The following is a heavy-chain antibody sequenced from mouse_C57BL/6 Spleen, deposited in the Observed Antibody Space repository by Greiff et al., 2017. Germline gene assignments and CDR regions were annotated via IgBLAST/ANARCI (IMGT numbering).Heavy chain of an antibody. CDR1: GYTFTSYW. V-gene: IGHV1-55*01. D-gene: IGHD2-4*01. CDR3: SRAGYDYDGYVYAMDY. Sequence: QVQLQQPGAELVKPGASVKMSCKASGYTFTSYWITWVKQRPGQGLEWIGDIYPGSGSTKYNEKFKSKATMTVDTSSSTAYMQLSSLTSEDSAVYYCSRAGYDYDGYVYAMDYWGQGTSVTVSS. J-gene: IGHJ4*01. CDR2: IYPGSGST.